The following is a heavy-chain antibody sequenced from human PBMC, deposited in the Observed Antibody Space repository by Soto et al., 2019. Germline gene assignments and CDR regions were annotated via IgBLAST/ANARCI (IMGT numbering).Heavy chain of an antibody. CDR2: ISAYNGNT. CDR3: ARAAPIVVVTASPDY. Sequence: QVQLVQSGAEVKKPGASVKVSCKASGFTFTHYGFTWVRQAPGQGLEWMGWISAYNGNTNYTQILEGRVTMTTDSASSSAYRELRSLRSDDTAVYYCARAAPIVVVTASPDYWRQGTLVTVSS. J-gene: IGHJ4*02. D-gene: IGHD2-21*02. CDR1: GFTFTHYG. V-gene: IGHV1-18*01.